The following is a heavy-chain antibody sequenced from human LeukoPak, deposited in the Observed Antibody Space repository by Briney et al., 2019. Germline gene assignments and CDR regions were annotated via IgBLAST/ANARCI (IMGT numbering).Heavy chain of an antibody. CDR1: GFTFDDYT. V-gene: IGHV3-43*01. CDR3: AKNGIALGDCSSTSCYTSPLYYYYFMDV. J-gene: IGHJ6*03. D-gene: IGHD2-2*02. CDR2: ISWDGGST. Sequence: GGSLRLSCAASGFTFDDYTMHWVRQAPGKGLEWVSLISWDGGSTYYADSVEGRFTISRDNSKNSLYLQMNSLRTEDTALYYCAKNGIALGDCSSTSCYTSPLYYYYFMDVWGKGTTVTVSS.